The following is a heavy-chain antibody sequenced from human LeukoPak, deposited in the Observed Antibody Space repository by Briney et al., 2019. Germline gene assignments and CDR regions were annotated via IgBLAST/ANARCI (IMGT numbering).Heavy chain of an antibody. CDR2: IYYSGST. V-gene: IGHV4-59*01. CDR3: ARDSSSYCSGTSCYVHAFDI. CDR1: GGSISSYY. J-gene: IGHJ3*02. Sequence: SETLSLTCTVSGGSISSYYWTWIRQPPGKGLEWIGFIYYSGSTNYNPSLKSRVTISVDTSKNQFSLRLSSVTAADTAVYYCARDSSSYCSGTSCYVHAFDIWGQGTMVTVPS. D-gene: IGHD2-2*01.